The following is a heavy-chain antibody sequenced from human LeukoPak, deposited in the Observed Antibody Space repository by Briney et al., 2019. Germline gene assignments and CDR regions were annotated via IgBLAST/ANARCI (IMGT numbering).Heavy chain of an antibody. D-gene: IGHD3/OR15-3a*01. CDR1: GGSVSSGDYY. CDR3: ARVWTTWGFDY. Sequence: SETLSLTCAVSGGSVSSGDYYWSWIRQPPGKGLEWIGYIYYSGSTYYNPSLKSRVTISADTSKNQFSLKLSSVTAADTAVYHCARVWTTWGFDYWGQGTLVTVSS. J-gene: IGHJ4*02. CDR2: IYYSGST. V-gene: IGHV4-30-4*01.